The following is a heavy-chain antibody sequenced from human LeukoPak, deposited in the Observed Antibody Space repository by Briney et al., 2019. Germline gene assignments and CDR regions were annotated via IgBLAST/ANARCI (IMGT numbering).Heavy chain of an antibody. J-gene: IGHJ4*02. CDR3: ARGGSVSMGYGGNSADY. Sequence: SETLSLTCTVSGGSISSGGYYWSWIRQHPGKGLEWIGYIYYSGSTYYNPSLKSRVTISVDTSKNQFSLKLSSVTAADTAVYYCARGGSVSMGYGGNSADYWGQGTLVTVSS. V-gene: IGHV4-31*03. CDR2: IYYSGST. CDR1: GGSISSGGYY. D-gene: IGHD4-23*01.